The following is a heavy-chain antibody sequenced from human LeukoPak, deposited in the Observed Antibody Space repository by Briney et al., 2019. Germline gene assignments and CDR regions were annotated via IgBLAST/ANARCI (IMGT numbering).Heavy chain of an antibody. CDR1: GGSISSSSYY. Sequence: PSETLSLTCTVSGGSISSSSYYWGWIRQPPGKGLEWIGSIYYSGSTYYNPSLKSRVTISVDTSKNQFSLKLSSVTAADTAVYYCARLRKDYDFWSLPGWFDPWGQGTLVTVSS. CDR3: ARLRKDYDFWSLPGWFDP. D-gene: IGHD3-3*01. J-gene: IGHJ5*02. V-gene: IGHV4-39*01. CDR2: IYYSGST.